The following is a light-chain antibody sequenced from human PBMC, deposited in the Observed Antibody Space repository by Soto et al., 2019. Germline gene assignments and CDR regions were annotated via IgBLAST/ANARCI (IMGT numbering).Light chain of an antibody. V-gene: IGKV3-15*01. CDR3: QHFFSPPFP. Sequence: EIVLTQSPATLSVSPGERVTLSCRASQSVDINLAWYQQKPGQAPRLLIYGASTRATDMPGRFRGSGAGAEFTLTISSLQSEDSAVYYCQHFFSPPFPFGQGTKLEIK. J-gene: IGKJ2*01. CDR2: GAS. CDR1: QSVDIN.